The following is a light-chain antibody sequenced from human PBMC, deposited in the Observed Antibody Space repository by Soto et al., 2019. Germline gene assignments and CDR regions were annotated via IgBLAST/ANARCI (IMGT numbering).Light chain of an antibody. CDR2: GAS. CDR3: QQFGASPPAFT. Sequence: ESMLTQSPGTLSLSPGERATLSCRASQSVNSRYLTWYQQKPGQAPRLLIYGASIRATGVPDRFSGSGSGTDFPLTISRLEPEDFAGYYCQQFGASPPAFTFGQGTKLEI. CDR1: QSVNSRY. J-gene: IGKJ2*01. V-gene: IGKV3-20*01.